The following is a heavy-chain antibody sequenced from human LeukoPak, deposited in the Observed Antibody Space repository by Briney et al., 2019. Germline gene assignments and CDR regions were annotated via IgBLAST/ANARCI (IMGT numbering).Heavy chain of an antibody. D-gene: IGHD2-15*01. CDR2: MNSDGSNT. J-gene: IGHJ4*03. CDR3: ARDICSGIGCYPRAPFDY. V-gene: IGHV3-74*01. Sequence: GGSLRLSCAASGFTFSRYWMHWVRQAPGEGLVWVSRMNSDGSNTNYADSVKGRFTISRDNAKNTLYLQMNSLRADDTAVYYCARDICSGIGCYPRAPFDYWGKGTTVTVSS. CDR1: GFTFSRYW.